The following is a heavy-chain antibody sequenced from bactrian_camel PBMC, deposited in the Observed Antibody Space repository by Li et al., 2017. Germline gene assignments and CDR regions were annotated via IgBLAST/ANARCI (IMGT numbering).Heavy chain of an antibody. CDR3: TRETQWVGYHEMAEY. Sequence: HVQLVESGGGAVQAGGTLELSCTASENIFGGCGMGWYRQVPENERELVARFNHDGSITYKDRVKGRFTISQDKSKNMLNLQMNGLKSEDTAMYYCTRETQWVGYHEMAEYWGQGTQVTVS. CDR2: FNHDGSI. V-gene: IGHV3S53*01. J-gene: IGHJ4*01. D-gene: IGHD5*01. CDR1: ENIFGGCG.